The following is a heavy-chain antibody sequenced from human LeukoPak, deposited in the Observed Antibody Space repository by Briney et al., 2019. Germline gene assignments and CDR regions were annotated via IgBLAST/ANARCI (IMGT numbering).Heavy chain of an antibody. J-gene: IGHJ4*02. CDR2: ISHSDTA. CDR1: GFTFSSYA. V-gene: IGHV3-23*01. Sequence: GGSLRLSCAASGFTFSSYALTWVRQTPGKGLEWVSDISHSDTAYYTKSVEGRFTISRDNSKNTVYLQMNSLRAEDTAIYYCAQGERQLDYWGLGTLVTVSS. CDR3: AQGERQLDY. D-gene: IGHD6-13*01.